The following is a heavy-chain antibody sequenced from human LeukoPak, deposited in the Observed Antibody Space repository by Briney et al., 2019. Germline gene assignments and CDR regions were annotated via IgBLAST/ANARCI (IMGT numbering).Heavy chain of an antibody. D-gene: IGHD3-22*01. Sequence: SVKVSCKVSGYTLTELSMHWVRQAPGKGLEWMGGFDPEDGETIYAQKFQGRVTMTEDTSTDTAYMELSSLRSEDTAVYYCATVGSSGYAFDYWGQGTLVTVSS. J-gene: IGHJ4*02. CDR3: ATVGSSGYAFDY. CDR1: GYTLTELS. V-gene: IGHV1-24*01. CDR2: FDPEDGET.